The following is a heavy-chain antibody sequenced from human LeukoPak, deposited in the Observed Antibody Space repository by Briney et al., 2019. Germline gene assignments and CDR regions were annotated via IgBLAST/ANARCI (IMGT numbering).Heavy chain of an antibody. CDR2: INPSSGSS. J-gene: IGHJ4*02. CDR1: GYTFTSCY. CDR3: ARGGCGDSAAPFDD. D-gene: IGHD2-21*02. Sequence: ASVKVSCKTSGYTFTSCYMHWVRQAAGQGLDWMGMINPSSGSSWYAQKFQGRVTMTTDTSTSTVYMELSSLRSEDTAVYYCARGGCGDSAAPFDDWGQGTLVPVSS. V-gene: IGHV1-46*01.